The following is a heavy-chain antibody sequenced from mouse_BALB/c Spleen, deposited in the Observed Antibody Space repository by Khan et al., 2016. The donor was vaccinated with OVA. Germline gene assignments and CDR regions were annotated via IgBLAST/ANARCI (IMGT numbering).Heavy chain of an antibody. CDR2: ISSGGGST. CDR1: GFAFSSYD. D-gene: IGHD2-14*01. V-gene: IGHV5-12-1*01. CDR3: ARNYRDDY. J-gene: IGHJ2*01. Sequence: EVELVESGGGLVKPGGSLKLSCAASGFAFSSYDMSWVRQTPEKRLEWVAYISSGGGSTYYPDTVKGRFTISRDNAKNTLYLQMSSLKSEDTAMDYRARNYRDDYWGQGTTLTVSS.